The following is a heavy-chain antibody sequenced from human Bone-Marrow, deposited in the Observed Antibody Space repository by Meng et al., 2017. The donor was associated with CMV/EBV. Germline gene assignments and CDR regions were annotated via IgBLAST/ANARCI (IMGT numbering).Heavy chain of an antibody. Sequence: GSLRLSCAVSGGSISSSNWWSWVRQPPGKGLEWIGEIYHSGSTNYNPSLKSRVTISVDKSKNQFSLKLSSVTAADTAVYYCATGYCSSTSCYWRYWAQGTLVTFSS. CDR3: ATGYCSSTSCYWRY. J-gene: IGHJ4*02. D-gene: IGHD2-2*01. CDR2: IYHSGST. CDR1: GGSISSSNW. V-gene: IGHV4-4*02.